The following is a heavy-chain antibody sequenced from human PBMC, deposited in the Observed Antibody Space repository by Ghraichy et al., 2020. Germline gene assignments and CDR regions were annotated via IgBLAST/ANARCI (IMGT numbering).Heavy chain of an antibody. V-gene: IGHV4-30-4*01. CDR3: ARGRNRYYYDSSFDY. CDR2: IYYSGST. CDR1: GGSISSGDYY. D-gene: IGHD3-22*01. J-gene: IGHJ4*02. Sequence: SETLSLTCTVSGGSISSGDYYWSWIRQPPGKGLEWIGYIYYSGSTYYNPSLKSRVTISVDTSKNQFPLKLSSVTAADTAVYYCARGRNRYYYDSSFDYWGQGTLVTVSS.